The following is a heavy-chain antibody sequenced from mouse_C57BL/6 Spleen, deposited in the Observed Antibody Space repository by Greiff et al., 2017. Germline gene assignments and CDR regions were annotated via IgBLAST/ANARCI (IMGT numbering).Heavy chain of an antibody. CDR1: GYTFTSYW. CDR2: IDPSDSST. Sequence: QVQLQQPGAELVMPGASVKLSCKASGYTFTSYWMHWVKQRPGQGLEWIGEIDPSDSSTNYNQKFKGKATLTVDKSSSTAYMQLSSLTSEDSAVYYCARPYYYGSSYYFDYWGQGTTLTVSS. V-gene: IGHV1-69*01. J-gene: IGHJ2*01. D-gene: IGHD1-1*01. CDR3: ARPYYYGSSYYFDY.